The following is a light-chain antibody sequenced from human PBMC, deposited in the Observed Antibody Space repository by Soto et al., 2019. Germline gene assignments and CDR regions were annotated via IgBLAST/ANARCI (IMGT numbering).Light chain of an antibody. CDR3: SSYTRSSTVEL. J-gene: IGLJ1*01. Sequence: QSALTQPASVSGSPGQSITVSCTGTSSDVGGYDYVSWYQQHPGRAPKLIIYGVSNRPSEVSNRFSGSKSGNTASLTISGLQAEDEADYHCSSYTRSSTVELFGTGTKLTVL. CDR1: SSDVGGYDY. CDR2: GVS. V-gene: IGLV2-14*01.